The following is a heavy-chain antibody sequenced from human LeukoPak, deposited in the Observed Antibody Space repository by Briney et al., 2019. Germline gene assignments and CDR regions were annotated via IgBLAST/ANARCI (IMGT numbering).Heavy chain of an antibody. CDR3: AKDVRPKRPPPEGFDY. CDR2: ISSSGNNT. V-gene: IGHV3-23*01. CDR1: GFTFSSYG. D-gene: IGHD1-14*01. J-gene: IGHJ4*02. Sequence: GGSLRLSCAASGFTFSSYGMHWVRQAPGKGVEGVSPISSSGNNTYYTDSVKGRFTISRDNSKNTLCLQMNSLRVDDTAVYYCAKDVRPKRPPPEGFDYWGQGTLVTVSS.